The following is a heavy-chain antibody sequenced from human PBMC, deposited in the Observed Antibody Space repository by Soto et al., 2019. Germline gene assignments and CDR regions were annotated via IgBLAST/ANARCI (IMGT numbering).Heavy chain of an antibody. V-gene: IGHV3-11*06. CDR1: GFTFSDYY. CDR2: ISSSSSYT. Sequence: QVQLVESGGGLVKPGGSLRLSCAASGFTFSDYYMSWIRQAPGKGLEWVSYISSSSSYTNYADSVKGRFTISRDNAKNSLYLQMNSLRAKDTAVYYCARALGYCSGGSCSYPFDYWGQGTLDTVSS. D-gene: IGHD2-15*01. J-gene: IGHJ4*02. CDR3: ARALGYCSGGSCSYPFDY.